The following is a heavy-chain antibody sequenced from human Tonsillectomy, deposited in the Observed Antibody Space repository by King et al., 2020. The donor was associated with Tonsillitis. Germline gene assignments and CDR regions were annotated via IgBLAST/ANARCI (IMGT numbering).Heavy chain of an antibody. CDR3: ARPYYDILTGSSDAFDI. D-gene: IGHD3-9*01. CDR1: GFSLSTSGVG. V-gene: IGHV2-5*01. Sequence: ITLKESGPTLVKPTQTLTLTCTFSGFSLSTSGVGVGWIRQPPGKALEWLALIYWNDDKPYSPSLKSRLTITKDTSKNQVVLTMTNMDPVDTATYYCARPYYDILTGSSDAFDIWGQGTMVTVSS. CDR2: IYWNDDK. J-gene: IGHJ3*02.